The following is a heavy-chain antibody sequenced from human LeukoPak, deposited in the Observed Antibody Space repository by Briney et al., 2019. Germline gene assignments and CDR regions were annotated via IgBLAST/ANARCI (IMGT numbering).Heavy chain of an antibody. CDR1: GYPSTGYY. Sequence: ASVRVSCKASGYPSTGYYMHWVRQAPGQGLEWMGRINPNNGGTNYAQKFQGRVTMTRDTSISTAYMELSRLRSDDTAVYYCARVIIVGASKEFDYWGQGTLVTVSS. CDR2: INPNNGGT. V-gene: IGHV1-2*06. J-gene: IGHJ4*02. CDR3: ARVIIVGASKEFDY. D-gene: IGHD1-26*01.